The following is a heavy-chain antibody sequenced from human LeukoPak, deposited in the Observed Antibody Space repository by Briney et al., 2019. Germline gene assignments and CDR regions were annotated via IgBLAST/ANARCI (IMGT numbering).Heavy chain of an antibody. V-gene: IGHV4-61*01. CDR3: ASLYCSSTSCYLFH. CDR1: GASVSSGNYY. J-gene: IGHJ4*02. CDR2: IHYSGST. D-gene: IGHD2-2*01. Sequence: PSETLSLTCTVSGASVSSGNYYWSWIRQPPGKGLEWIGYIHYSGSTNYNPSLKSRVTISVGTSKNQFSLKLSSVTAADTALYYCASLYCSSTSCYLFHWGQGTLVTVSS.